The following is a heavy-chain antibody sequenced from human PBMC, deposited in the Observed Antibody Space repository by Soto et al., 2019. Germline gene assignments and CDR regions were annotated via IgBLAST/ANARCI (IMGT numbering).Heavy chain of an antibody. CDR2: IKEDGSEK. V-gene: IGHV3-7*01. J-gene: IGHJ4*02. Sequence: GGSLRLSCAASGFTFSSYWMSWVRQAPGKGLEWVANIKEDGSEKYYVDSVKGRFTISRDHAENPLYLQMNSLRAEDTAVYYCARADYYGSGGDYWGQGTLVTVS. D-gene: IGHD3-10*01. CDR1: GFTFSSYW. CDR3: ARADYYGSGGDY.